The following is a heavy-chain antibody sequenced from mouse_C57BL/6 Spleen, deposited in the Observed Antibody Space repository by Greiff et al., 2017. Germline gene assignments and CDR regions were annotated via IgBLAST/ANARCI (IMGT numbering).Heavy chain of an antibody. CDR3: ARWLLHYYAMDY. CDR2: INPSNGGT. J-gene: IGHJ4*01. V-gene: IGHV1-53*01. D-gene: IGHD2-3*01. Sequence: QVQLQQPGTELVKPGASVKLSCKASGYTFTSYWMHWVKQRPGQGLEWIGNINPSNGGTNYNEKFKSKAPLTVDKSSSTAYMQLSSLTSEDSAVYYCARWLLHYYAMDYWGQGTSVTVSS. CDR1: GYTFTSYW.